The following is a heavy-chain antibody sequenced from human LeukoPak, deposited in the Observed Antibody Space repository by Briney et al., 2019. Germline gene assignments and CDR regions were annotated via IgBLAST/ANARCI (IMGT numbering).Heavy chain of an antibody. V-gene: IGHV4-4*08. CDR1: GGSMSGYY. CDR3: ARSGGHSGGY. J-gene: IGHJ4*02. Sequence: SSETLSLTCTVSGGSMSGYYWSWIRQPPGKGLEWIGYIHSSGSTSYNSSLKSRVTISGDTSNNQLSLKLSSVTAADTAVYYCARSGGHSGGYWGQGTLVTVSS. D-gene: IGHD4-23*01. CDR2: IHSSGST.